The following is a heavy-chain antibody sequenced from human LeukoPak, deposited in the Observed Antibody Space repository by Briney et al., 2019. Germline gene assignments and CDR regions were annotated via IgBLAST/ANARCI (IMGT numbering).Heavy chain of an antibody. CDR3: ARGMDTGMASDY. CDR1: GITFSGFW. Sequence: GGSLRLSCAASGITFSGFWMSWVRQAPGRGLVWVSRINSDGSSTSYADSVKGRFTISRDNARYTLYLQMNSLRAEDTAVYYCARGMDTGMASDYWGQGTMVTVFS. CDR2: INSDGSST. V-gene: IGHV3-74*01. J-gene: IGHJ4*02. D-gene: IGHD5-18*01.